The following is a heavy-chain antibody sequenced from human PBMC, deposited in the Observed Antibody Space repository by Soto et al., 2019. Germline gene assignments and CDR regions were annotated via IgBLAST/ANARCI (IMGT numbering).Heavy chain of an antibody. CDR2: IYYSGST. Sequence: QVQLQESGPGLVKPSETLSLTCTVSGGSISSYYWSWIRQPPGKGLEWIGYIYYSGSTNYNPSLKSRVTISVDTSKNQFSLKLSSVTAADTAVYYCARDRSMVTQYRTNYYYYGMDVWGQGTTVTVSS. D-gene: IGHD1-1*01. V-gene: IGHV4-59*01. CDR1: GGSISSYY. J-gene: IGHJ6*02. CDR3: ARDRSMVTQYRTNYYYYGMDV.